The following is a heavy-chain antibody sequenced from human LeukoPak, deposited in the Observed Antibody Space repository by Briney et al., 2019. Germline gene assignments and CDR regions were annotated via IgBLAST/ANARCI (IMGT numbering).Heavy chain of an antibody. CDR1: AFSLSDLT. CDR2: IRTKANNYVP. J-gene: IGHJ1*01. D-gene: IGHD6-19*01. V-gene: IGHV3-73*01. Sequence: GGSLRLSCAAPAFSLSDLTIHWVRQASGRGLEWVARIRTKANNYVPEYGASVKGRFTISRHDAKNTAYLQMNSLKTDDTAIYYCSAGPSGWTEFFRHWGQGTLVTVSS. CDR3: SAGPSGWTEFFRH.